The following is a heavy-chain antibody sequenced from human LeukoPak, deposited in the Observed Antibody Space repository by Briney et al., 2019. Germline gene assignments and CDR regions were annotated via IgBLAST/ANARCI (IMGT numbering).Heavy chain of an antibody. CDR3: AREQGRGSFDY. J-gene: IGHJ4*02. V-gene: IGHV1-18*01. CDR2: ISTYNGNT. CDR1: GYTFDLFG. D-gene: IGHD3-10*01. Sequence: ASVKVSCKTSGYTFDLFGISWVRQAPGQGLEWLGWISTYNGNTNYTQNLQGRITVTADASSTTVYMELRSLTYEDTAVYYCAREQGRGSFDYWGQGTLVTVFS.